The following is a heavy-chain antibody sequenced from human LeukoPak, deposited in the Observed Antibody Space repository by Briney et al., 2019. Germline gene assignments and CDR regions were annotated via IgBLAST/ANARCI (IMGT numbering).Heavy chain of an antibody. J-gene: IGHJ4*02. CDR1: GGSISGYY. CDR2: IFSSGSA. Sequence: SETLSLTCTVSGGSISGYYWNWIRQPAGKGLEFIGRIFSSGSANDNPSLKSRVTMSVDTSKNQLSLRLSSVTAADTAVYYCARGIPFKNYFDYWGQGTLVTVSS. D-gene: IGHD5-18*01. V-gene: IGHV4-4*07. CDR3: ARGIPFKNYFDY.